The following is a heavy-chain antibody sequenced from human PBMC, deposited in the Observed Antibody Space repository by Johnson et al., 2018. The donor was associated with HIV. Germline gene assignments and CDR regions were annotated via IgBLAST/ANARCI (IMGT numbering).Heavy chain of an antibody. J-gene: IGHJ3*02. CDR2: ISGSGDTA. CDR1: GVTFSNYA. D-gene: IGHD1-26*01. V-gene: IGHV3-23*04. Sequence: VQLVESGGGLVQPGGSLRLSCAASGVTFSNYAMSWVRQAPGKGLEWVSAISGSGDTAYYADSVKGRFTISRDNSKNTLYLQMNSLRAEDTAVYYCAKDPVGATWAFDIWGQGTMVTVSS. CDR3: AKDPVGATWAFDI.